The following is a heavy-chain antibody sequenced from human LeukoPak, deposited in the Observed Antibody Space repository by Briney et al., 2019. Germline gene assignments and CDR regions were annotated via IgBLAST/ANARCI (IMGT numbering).Heavy chain of an antibody. V-gene: IGHV4-30-2*01. CDR2: IFHSGNS. Sequence: ASQTLSLTCAVSGDSISSGDYSWSRLRQPPGKGLEWIGYIFHSGNSYYNPSLKSRATISVDTSNNQFSLRLTSVTAADTAMYYCAAGPWELDFWGQGTLVTVSS. J-gene: IGHJ4*02. D-gene: IGHD1-26*01. CDR1: GDSISSGDYS. CDR3: AAGPWELDF.